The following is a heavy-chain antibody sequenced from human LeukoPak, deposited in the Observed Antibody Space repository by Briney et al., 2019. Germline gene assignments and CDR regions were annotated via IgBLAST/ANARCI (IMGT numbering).Heavy chain of an antibody. V-gene: IGHV3-9*01. Sequence: PGGSLRLSCAAAEFKFDDYAMHWVRQGPGKGLEWVAGISWSSGHMEYAESVKGRFTISRDNARNALYLQMDGLRRDDTALYYCVRSVVVVAATPTHFDLWGRGTQAIVSS. CDR2: ISWSSGHM. J-gene: IGHJ2*01. D-gene: IGHD2-15*01. CDR1: EFKFDDYA. CDR3: VRSVVVVAATPTHFDL.